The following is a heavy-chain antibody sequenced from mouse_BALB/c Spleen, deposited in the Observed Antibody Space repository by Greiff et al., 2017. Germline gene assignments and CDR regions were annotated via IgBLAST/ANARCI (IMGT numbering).Heavy chain of an antibody. J-gene: IGHJ4*01. Sequence: VKLVESGPGLVAPSQSLSITCTVSGFSLTSYGVHWVRQPPGKGLEWLGVIWAGGSTNYNSALMSRLSISKDNSKSQVFLKMNSLQTDDTAMYYCARYDYDRGYAMDYWGQGTSVTVSS. CDR2: IWAGGST. CDR1: GFSLTSYG. D-gene: IGHD2-4*01. CDR3: ARYDYDRGYAMDY. V-gene: IGHV2-9*02.